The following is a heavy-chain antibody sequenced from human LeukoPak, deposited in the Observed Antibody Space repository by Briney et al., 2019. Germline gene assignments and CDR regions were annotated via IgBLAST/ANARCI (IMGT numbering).Heavy chain of an antibody. J-gene: IGHJ4*02. V-gene: IGHV3-21*01. CDR2: ISTTSAYI. CDR3: ARDPNYAAVH. CDR1: GFTFSIYS. D-gene: IGHD1-7*01. Sequence: GGSLRLSCAASGFTFSIYSMNWVRQAPGKELEWVPSISTTSAYIYYADSVKGRFTISRDNSMKSLYLQMNNLGVEDTAIYYCARDPNYAAVHWGQGTLVTVSS.